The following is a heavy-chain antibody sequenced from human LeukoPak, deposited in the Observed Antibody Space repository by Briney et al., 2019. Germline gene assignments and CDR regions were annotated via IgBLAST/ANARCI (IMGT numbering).Heavy chain of an antibody. J-gene: IGHJ4*02. V-gene: IGHV4-59*08. CDR1: GGSISSYY. D-gene: IGHD3-10*01. CDR3: ARGGFGVPFDY. CDR2: IYYSGTT. Sequence: PSETLSLTCTVSGGSISSYYWSWIRQPPGKGLEWIGYIYYSGTTNCNPSLKSRVTLSVDTSKNQFSLKLSSVTAADTAVYYCARGGFGVPFDYWGQGTLVTVSS.